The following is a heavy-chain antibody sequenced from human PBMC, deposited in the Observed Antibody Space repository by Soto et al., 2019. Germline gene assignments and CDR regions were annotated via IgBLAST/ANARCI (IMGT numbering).Heavy chain of an antibody. CDR2: INHSGST. J-gene: IGHJ4*02. Sequence: SEPLSLTCAVYGGSFRGYYWSWIRQHPGKGLEWIGEINHSGSTNYNPSLKSRVTISVDTSKNQFSLKLSSVTAADTAVYYCARREAAAGTNPLDYWGQGTLVTVS. CDR1: GGSFRGYY. D-gene: IGHD6-13*01. CDR3: ARREAAAGTNPLDY. V-gene: IGHV4-34*01.